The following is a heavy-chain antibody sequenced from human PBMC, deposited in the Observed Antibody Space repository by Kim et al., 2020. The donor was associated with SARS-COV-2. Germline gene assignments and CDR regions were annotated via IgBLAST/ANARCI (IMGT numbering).Heavy chain of an antibody. V-gene: IGHV4-4*02. CDR1: GGSISSSNW. CDR3: ARDLGRLRPRDFQH. CDR2: IYHSGST. J-gene: IGHJ1*01. D-gene: IGHD6-19*01. Sequence: SETLSLTCAVSGGSISSSNWWSWVRQPPGKGLEWIGEIYHSGSTNYNPSLKSRVTISVDKSKNQFSLKLSSVTAADTAVYYCARDLGRLRPRDFQHWGQGTLVTVSS.